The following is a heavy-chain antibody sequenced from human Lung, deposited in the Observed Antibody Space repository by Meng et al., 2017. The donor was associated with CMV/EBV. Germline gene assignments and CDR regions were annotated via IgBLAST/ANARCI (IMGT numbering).Heavy chain of an antibody. CDR2: IIPIFGTA. CDR1: GGTFSSYA. J-gene: IGHJ6*02. CDR3: ARFVYRPPHYYYGMDV. D-gene: IGHD3-16*01. Sequence: SVXVSCKASGGTFSSYAISWVRQAPGQGLEWMGGIIPIFGTANYAQKFQGRVTITTDESTSTAYMELSSLRSEDTAVYYCARFVYRPPHYYYGMDVWRQGTTVTVSS. V-gene: IGHV1-69*05.